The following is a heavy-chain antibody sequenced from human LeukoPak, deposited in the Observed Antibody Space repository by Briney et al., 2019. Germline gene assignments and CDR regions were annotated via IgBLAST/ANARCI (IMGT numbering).Heavy chain of an antibody. CDR2: ISYDGSNK. Sequence: GGSLRLSCAASGFTFSSYGMHWVRQAPGKGLEWVAVISYDGSNKYYADSVKGRFTISRDNSKNTLYLQMNSLRAEDTAVYYCAKGVVVAATNPLGYWGQGTLVTVSS. V-gene: IGHV3-30*18. CDR1: GFTFSSYG. J-gene: IGHJ4*02. D-gene: IGHD2-15*01. CDR3: AKGVVVAATNPLGY.